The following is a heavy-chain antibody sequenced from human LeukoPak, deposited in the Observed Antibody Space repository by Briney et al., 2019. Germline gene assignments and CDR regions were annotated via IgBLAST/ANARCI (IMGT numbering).Heavy chain of an antibody. D-gene: IGHD1-26*01. V-gene: IGHV1-18*04. CDR1: GYTFTKYY. CDR2: ISAYNGNT. J-gene: IGHJ4*02. Sequence: ASVKVSCKASGYTFTKYYIHWVRQAPGQGLEWMGWISAYNGNTNYAQKLQGRVTMTTDTSTSTAYMELRSLRSDDTAVYYCAREDGATWAFDYWGQGTLVTVSS. CDR3: AREDGATWAFDY.